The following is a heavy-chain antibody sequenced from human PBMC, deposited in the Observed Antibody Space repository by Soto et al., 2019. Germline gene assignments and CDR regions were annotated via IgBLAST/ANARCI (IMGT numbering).Heavy chain of an antibody. J-gene: IGHJ6*03. D-gene: IGHD5-12*01. V-gene: IGHV3-23*01. CDR2: ISGSGGST. CDR3: ARGPPFYSGYDWYYYYYMDV. Sequence: PGGSLRLSCAASGFTFSSYAMSWVRQAPGKGLEWVSAISGSGGSTYYADSVKGRFTISRDNSKNTLYLQMSSLRSEDTAVYYCARGPPFYSGYDWYYYYYMDVWGKGTTVTVSS. CDR1: GFTFSSYA.